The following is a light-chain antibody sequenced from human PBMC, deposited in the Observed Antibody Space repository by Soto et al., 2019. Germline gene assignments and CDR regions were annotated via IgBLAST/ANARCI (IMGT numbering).Light chain of an antibody. CDR3: QQYHTSPVT. CDR2: VAX. J-gene: IGKJ1*01. CDR1: QSVSSGS. V-gene: IGKV3-20*01. Sequence: EIVVSQSPGTLSLSTGERAXXXXXXSQSVSSGSLAWYQQKPGQTPRLLIYVAXGGXTGXXXRFSGSGSGTDFTLTISRLEPEDFAVYYCQQYHTSPVTFGQGTKVDNK.